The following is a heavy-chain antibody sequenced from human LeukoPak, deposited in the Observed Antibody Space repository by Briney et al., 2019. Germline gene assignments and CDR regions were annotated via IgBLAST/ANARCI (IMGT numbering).Heavy chain of an antibody. CDR1: GFTFSSFG. V-gene: IGHV3-30*18. CDR2: ISFDGSKK. J-gene: IGHJ4*02. CDR3: AKDLRWFGELSILDY. Sequence: GGSLRLSCAASGFTFSSFGMHWVRQVPGKGPEWVAVISFDGSKKYYADSVKGRFTISRDNSKNTLHLQMNSLRAEDTAVYYCAKDLRWFGELSILDYWGQGTLVTVSS. D-gene: IGHD3-10*01.